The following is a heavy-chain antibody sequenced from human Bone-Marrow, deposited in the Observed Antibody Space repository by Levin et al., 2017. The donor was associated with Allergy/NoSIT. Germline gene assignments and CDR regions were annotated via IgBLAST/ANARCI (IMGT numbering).Heavy chain of an antibody. CDR2: ISGSGGST. D-gene: IGHD5-12*01. CDR1: GFTFSSYA. J-gene: IGHJ6*03. CDR3: AKTGYSGYDNYYYYYMDV. Sequence: GGSLRLSCAASGFTFSSYAMSWVRQAPGKGLEWVSAISGSGGSTYYADSVKGRFTISRDNSKNTLYLQMNSLRAEDTAVYYCAKTGYSGYDNYYYYYMDVWGKGTTVTVSS. V-gene: IGHV3-23*01.